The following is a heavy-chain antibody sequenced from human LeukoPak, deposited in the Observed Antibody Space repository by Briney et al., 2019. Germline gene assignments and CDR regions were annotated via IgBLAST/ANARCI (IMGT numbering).Heavy chain of an antibody. D-gene: IGHD3-16*02. CDR3: ARGPNDYVWGSYRYTGSDAFDI. V-gene: IGHV4-39*07. Sequence: SETLSLTCTVSGGSISSSSYYWGWIRQPPGKGLEWVGSIYYSGSTYYNPSLKSRVTISVDTSKNQFSLKLSSVTAADTAVYYCARGPNDYVWGSYRYTGSDAFDIWGQGTMVTVSS. J-gene: IGHJ3*02. CDR1: GGSISSSSYY. CDR2: IYYSGST.